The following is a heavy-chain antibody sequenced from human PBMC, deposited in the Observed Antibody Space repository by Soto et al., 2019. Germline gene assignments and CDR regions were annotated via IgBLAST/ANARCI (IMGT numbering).Heavy chain of an antibody. CDR3: AVGRGIAAAGPRFYGMDV. CDR2: IIPIFGTA. V-gene: IGHV1-69*13. Sequence: GASVKVSCKASGGTFSSYAISWVRQAPGQGLEWMGGIIPIFGTANYAQKFQGRVTITADESTSTAYMELSSLRSEDTAVYYCAVGRGIAAAGPRFYGMDVWGQGTTVTVSS. CDR1: GGTFSSYA. D-gene: IGHD6-13*01. J-gene: IGHJ6*02.